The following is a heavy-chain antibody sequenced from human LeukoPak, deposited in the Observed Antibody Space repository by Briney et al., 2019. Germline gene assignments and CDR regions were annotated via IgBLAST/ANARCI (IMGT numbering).Heavy chain of an antibody. CDR2: ISGSGGST. D-gene: IGHD5-12*01. CDR1: GFTFSSYW. J-gene: IGHJ4*02. Sequence: GGSLRLSCAASGFTFSSYWMSWVRRAPGKGLEWVSAISGSGGSTYYADSVKGRFTISRDNSKNTLYLQMNSLRAEDTAVYYCAKAPSGGYLLYYFDYWGQGTLVTVSS. CDR3: AKAPSGGYLLYYFDY. V-gene: IGHV3-23*01.